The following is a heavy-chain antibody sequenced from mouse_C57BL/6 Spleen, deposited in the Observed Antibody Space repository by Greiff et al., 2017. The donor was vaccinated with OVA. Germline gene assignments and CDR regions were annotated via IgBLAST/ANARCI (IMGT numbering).Heavy chain of an antibody. CDR1: GYSITSGYY. CDR3: ARGFHYAMDY. J-gene: IGHJ4*01. V-gene: IGHV3-6*01. CDR2: ISYDGSN. Sequence: EVKVEESGPGLVKPSQSLSLTCSVTGYSITSGYYWNWIRQFPGNKLEWMGYISYDGSNNYNPSLKNRISITRDTSKNQFFLKLNSVTTEDTATYYCARGFHYAMDYWGQGTSVTVSS.